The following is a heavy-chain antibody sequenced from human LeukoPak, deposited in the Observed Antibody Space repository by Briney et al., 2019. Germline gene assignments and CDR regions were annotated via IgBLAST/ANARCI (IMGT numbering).Heavy chain of an antibody. CDR2: INSDGTT. D-gene: IGHD2/OR15-2a*01. Sequence: GGSLRLSCAASGVTVSSSYMGWVRQAPRKGLEWVSVINSDGTTYYADSVKGRFTASRDPSKNTLSLQMSSLRVEDTAVYYCTRDSTTWARSGHWGQGTLVTVSS. CDR1: GVTVSSSY. CDR3: TRDSTTWARSGH. V-gene: IGHV3-66*01. J-gene: IGHJ4*02.